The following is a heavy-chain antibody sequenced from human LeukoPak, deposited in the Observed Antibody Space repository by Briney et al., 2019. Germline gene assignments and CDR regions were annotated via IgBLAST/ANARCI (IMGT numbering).Heavy chain of an antibody. CDR3: ARNDPGDY. D-gene: IGHD3-16*01. V-gene: IGHV3-48*03. Sequence: PGGSLRLSCAAPGFTFSNYEMNWVRQAPGKGLEWVSYINGPGTTIYYADSVKGRFTISRDDAKNSLYLQMNSLRAEDTAVYYCARNDPGDYWGQGTLVTVSS. CDR1: GFTFSNYE. CDR2: INGPGTTI. J-gene: IGHJ4*02.